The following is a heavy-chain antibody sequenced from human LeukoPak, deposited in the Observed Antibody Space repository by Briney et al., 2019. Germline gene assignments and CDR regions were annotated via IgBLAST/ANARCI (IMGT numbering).Heavy chain of an antibody. Sequence: SQTLSLTCAISGDNVSSNSTTWNWIRQSPSRGLEWLGRTYYRSKWYNDYAVSVKSRITINPDTSKNQFSLQLNSVTPEDTAVYYCARRGSRAYSYAMDVWGQGTTVTVSS. D-gene: IGHD3-10*01. V-gene: IGHV6-1*01. CDR1: GDNVSSNSTT. CDR3: ARRGSRAYSYAMDV. J-gene: IGHJ6*02. CDR2: TYYRSKWYN.